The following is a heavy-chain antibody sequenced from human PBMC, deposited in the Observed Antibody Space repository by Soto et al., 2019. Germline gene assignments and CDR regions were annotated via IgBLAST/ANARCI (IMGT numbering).Heavy chain of an antibody. D-gene: IGHD5-18*01. V-gene: IGHV4-59*01. CDR2: IYYSGST. CDR3: ARSRGYSYGFFDY. Sequence: SETLSLTCTVSGGSISSYYWSWIRQPPGKGLEWIGYIYYSGSTNYNPSLKSRVTISVDTSKNQFSLKLSSVTAADTAVYYCARSRGYSYGFFDYWGQGTLVTVSS. CDR1: GGSISSYY. J-gene: IGHJ4*02.